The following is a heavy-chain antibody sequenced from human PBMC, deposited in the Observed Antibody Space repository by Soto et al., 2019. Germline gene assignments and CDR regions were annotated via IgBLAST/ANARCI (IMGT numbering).Heavy chain of an antibody. CDR2: ISGSGGST. CDR3: ANRGSSGYGMDV. Sequence: GGSLRLSCAASGFTFSSYAMSWFRQAPGKGLEWVSAISGSGGSTYYADSVKGRFTISRDNSKNTLYLQMNSLRAEDTAVYYCANRGSSGYGMDVWGQGTTVTVSS. CDR1: GFTFSSYA. J-gene: IGHJ6*02. V-gene: IGHV3-23*01. D-gene: IGHD3-10*01.